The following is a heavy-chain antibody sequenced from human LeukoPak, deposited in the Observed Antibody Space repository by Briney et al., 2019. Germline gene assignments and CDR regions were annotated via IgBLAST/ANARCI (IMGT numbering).Heavy chain of an antibody. CDR3: AREARSTSC. V-gene: IGHV3-7*01. J-gene: IGHJ4*02. D-gene: IGHD2-2*01. CDR2: IKQDGSEK. CDR1: GFTFSGFW. Sequence: GGSLRLSCAASGFTFSGFWMSWVRQAPGKGLEWVASIKQDGSEKYYVDSVKGRFTISRDNAKNSLYLQMNSLRAEDTAVYYCAREARSTSCWGQGTLVTVSS.